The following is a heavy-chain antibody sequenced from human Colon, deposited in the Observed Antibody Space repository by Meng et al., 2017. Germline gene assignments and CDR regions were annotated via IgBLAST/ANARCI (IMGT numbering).Heavy chain of an antibody. V-gene: IGHV3-33*01. Sequence: SLMTSCAAPGFVLSNYDMHWVRQAPGKGPEGVAIIWYDGSLKYYAEFVKGRSTISRDNSKNTLYLQMNSLRAEDTAVYYCARTAGYCSGGSCKDYWGQGTLVTVSS. J-gene: IGHJ4*02. CDR3: ARTAGYCSGGSCKDY. D-gene: IGHD2-15*01. CDR1: GFVLSNYD. CDR2: IWYDGSLK.